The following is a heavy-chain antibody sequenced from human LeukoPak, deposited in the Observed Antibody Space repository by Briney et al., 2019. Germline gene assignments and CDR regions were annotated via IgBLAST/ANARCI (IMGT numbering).Heavy chain of an antibody. CDR3: ARDWDCSSTSCHNCFDP. Sequence: ASVKVSCKASGYTFTSYGISWVRQAPGQGLEWMGWISAFNGNTNYAQKFQGRVTMTTDTSTSTVYMELRSLRSDDTAVYYCARDWDCSSTSCHNCFDPWGQGTLVTVSS. V-gene: IGHV1-18*01. D-gene: IGHD2-2*01. CDR1: GYTFTSYG. J-gene: IGHJ5*02. CDR2: ISAFNGNT.